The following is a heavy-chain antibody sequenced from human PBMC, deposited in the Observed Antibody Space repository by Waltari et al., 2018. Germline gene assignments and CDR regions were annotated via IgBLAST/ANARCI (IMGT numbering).Heavy chain of an antibody. V-gene: IGHV3-23*01. Sequence: EVQLLESGGGLVQPGRSLRLSCVASDFTFNTNHLTWVRQAPGRGPEWVSSITIGGDTTTYADSVKGRFAISRDNSKGSLFLQMNSLRGDDTAIYYCARVPRGYWFFDLWGRGTPVTVSS. J-gene: IGHJ2*01. D-gene: IGHD3-10*01. CDR3: ARVPRGYWFFDL. CDR2: ITIGGDTT. CDR1: DFTFNTNH.